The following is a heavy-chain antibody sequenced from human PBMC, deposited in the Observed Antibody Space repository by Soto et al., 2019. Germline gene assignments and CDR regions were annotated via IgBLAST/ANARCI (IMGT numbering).Heavy chain of an antibody. CDR3: ARSPPYYDILTGLNWFDP. CDR1: GYTFTSYG. V-gene: IGHV1-18*04. J-gene: IGHJ5*02. CDR2: ISAYNGNT. D-gene: IGHD3-9*01. Sequence: WASVKVSCKASGYTFTSYGISWVRQAPGQGLEWMGWISAYNGNTNYAQKLQGRVTMTTDTSTSTAYMELRSLRSDDTAVYYCARSPPYYDILTGLNWFDPWGQGTLVTVSS.